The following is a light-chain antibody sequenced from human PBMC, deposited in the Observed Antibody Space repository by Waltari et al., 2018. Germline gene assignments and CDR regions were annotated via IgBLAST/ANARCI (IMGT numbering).Light chain of an antibody. J-gene: IGKJ1*01. CDR1: QSVTSNK. CDR2: ATS. V-gene: IGKV3-20*01. Sequence: EIVLTQSPGTLSLSPGERATLSCRASQSVTSNKLAWYQQKPGQAPSLLIYATSTRATGIPDRFSGSGSGTDFTLTISSLQPDDFATYYCQQYNTHSETFGQGTKVEI. CDR3: QQYNTHSET.